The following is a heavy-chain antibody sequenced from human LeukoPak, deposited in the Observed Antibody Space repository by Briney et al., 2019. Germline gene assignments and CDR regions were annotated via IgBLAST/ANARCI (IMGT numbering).Heavy chain of an antibody. CDR3: ARAGYGDPHFDF. D-gene: IGHD4-17*01. Sequence: GGSLRLSCAASGFTFITYGIHWVRQAPGKGLEWVAAIWYDGSNKYYGDSVKGRFTISRDNSKNTLYLQMNSLRAEDTAAYYCARAGYGDPHFDFWGQGTLVTVSS. CDR2: IWYDGSNK. J-gene: IGHJ4*02. V-gene: IGHV3-33*08. CDR1: GFTFITYG.